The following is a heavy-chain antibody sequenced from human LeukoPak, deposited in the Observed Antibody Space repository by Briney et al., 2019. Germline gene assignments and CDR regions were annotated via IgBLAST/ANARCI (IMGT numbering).Heavy chain of an antibody. D-gene: IGHD2-15*01. J-gene: IGHJ3*02. Sequence: PGGSLRLSCTISGYFFPNAWMNWVRQAPGKGLEWVGHIKNTPSGGTADYAAPVRGGFTISRDNSKNSLYLQMNSLRTEDTALYYCAKEIDTLGTNAFDIWGQGTIVTVSS. CDR3: AKEIDTLGTNAFDI. CDR2: IKNTPSGGTA. CDR1: GYFFPNAW. V-gene: IGHV3-15*05.